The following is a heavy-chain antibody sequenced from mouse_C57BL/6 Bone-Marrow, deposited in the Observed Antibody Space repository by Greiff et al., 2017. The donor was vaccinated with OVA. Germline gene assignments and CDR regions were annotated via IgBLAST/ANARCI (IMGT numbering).Heavy chain of an antibody. CDR3: TSYYYGSNYFDY. Sequence: VQLQQSGAELVRPGASVKLSCTASGFNIKDDYMHWVKQRPEQGLEWIGWIDPENGDTEYASKFQGKATITADTSSNTDYLQLSSLTSEDTAVYYCTSYYYGSNYFDYWGQGTTLTVSS. D-gene: IGHD1-1*01. CDR1: GFNIKDDY. CDR2: IDPENGDT. V-gene: IGHV14-4*01. J-gene: IGHJ2*01.